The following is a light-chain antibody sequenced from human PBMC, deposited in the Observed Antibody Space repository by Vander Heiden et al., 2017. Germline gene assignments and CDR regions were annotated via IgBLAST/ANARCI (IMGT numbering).Light chain of an antibody. Sequence: SYELTQPPSVSVSPGQTASITCSGDKLGDEYASWYQQKPGQSPVLLIYQDTKRPSGIPERFSGSNSGNTATLTISGTQAMDEADYYCQAWDSSTFYVFGTGTKVTVL. J-gene: IGLJ1*01. CDR2: QDT. CDR3: QAWDSSTFYV. CDR1: KLGDEY. V-gene: IGLV3-1*01.